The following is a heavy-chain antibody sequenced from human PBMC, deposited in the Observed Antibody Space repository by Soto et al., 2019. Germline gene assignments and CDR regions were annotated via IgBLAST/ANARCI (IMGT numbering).Heavy chain of an antibody. V-gene: IGHV4-59*08. CDR2: IYYSGST. CDR1: GGSISSYY. J-gene: IGHJ4*02. CDR3: AIYSGYDRRFDY. Sequence: PSETLSLTCTVSGGSISSYYWSWIRQPPGKGLEWIGYIYYSGSTNYNPSLKSRVTISVDTSKNQFSLKLSSVTAADTAVYYCAIYSGYDRRFDYWGQGTLVTVSS. D-gene: IGHD5-12*01.